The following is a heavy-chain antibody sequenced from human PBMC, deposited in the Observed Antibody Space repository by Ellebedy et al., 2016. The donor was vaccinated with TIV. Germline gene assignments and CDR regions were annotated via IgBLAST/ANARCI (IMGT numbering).Heavy chain of an antibody. CDR3: AATGPTDY. CDR2: IYRNEIT. J-gene: IGHJ4*02. CDR1: GGSVSSSDYF. V-gene: IGHV4-61*08. D-gene: IGHD1-7*01. Sequence: MPGGSLRLSCTVSGGSVSSSDYFCSWIRQSPGQGLEWIGYIYRNEITNYNPSLKSRVTISVDTSKNQFSLKLSSVTAADTAVYYCAATGPTDYWGQGTLVTVSS.